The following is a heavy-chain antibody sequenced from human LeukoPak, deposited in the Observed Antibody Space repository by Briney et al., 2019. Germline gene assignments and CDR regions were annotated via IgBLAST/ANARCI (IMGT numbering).Heavy chain of an antibody. CDR2: ISGSGGST. Sequence: GASLRLSCAASGFTFSSYAMSWVRQAPGKGLEWVSAISGSGGSTYYADSVKGRFTISRDNSKNTLNLQMNSLRAEDTAVYYCAKDGGMNWFDPWGQGTLVTVSS. J-gene: IGHJ5*02. D-gene: IGHD3-3*01. V-gene: IGHV3-23*01. CDR3: AKDGGMNWFDP. CDR1: GFTFSSYA.